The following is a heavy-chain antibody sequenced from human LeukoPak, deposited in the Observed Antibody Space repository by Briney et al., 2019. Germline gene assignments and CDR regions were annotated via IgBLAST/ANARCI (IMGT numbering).Heavy chain of an antibody. CDR1: GYTFTGYY. CDR2: INPSSGDT. CDR3: ARDRAVAGTGYAFDI. Sequence: ASVKVSCKASGYTFTGYYMHWVRQAPGQGLEWMGWINPSSGDTIYGQKFQGRVTMTTDTSTSTAYMELRSLRSDDTAVYYCARDRAVAGTGYAFDIWGQGTMVTVSS. V-gene: IGHV1-2*02. D-gene: IGHD6-19*01. J-gene: IGHJ3*02.